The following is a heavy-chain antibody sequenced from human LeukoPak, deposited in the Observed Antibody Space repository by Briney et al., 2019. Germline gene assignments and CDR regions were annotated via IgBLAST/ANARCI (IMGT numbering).Heavy chain of an antibody. CDR3: AVIAAAGKDPFDY. CDR2: INAGNGNT. J-gene: IGHJ4*02. Sequence: ASVKVSCTASGYIFISYAMHWVRQAPGQRLEWMGWINAGNGNTKYSQKFQGRVTITRDTSASTAYMELSSLRSEDTAVYYCAVIAAAGKDPFDYWGQGTLVTVSS. V-gene: IGHV1-3*01. D-gene: IGHD6-13*01. CDR1: GYIFISYA.